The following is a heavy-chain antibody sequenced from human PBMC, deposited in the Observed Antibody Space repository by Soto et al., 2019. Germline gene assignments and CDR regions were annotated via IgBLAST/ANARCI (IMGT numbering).Heavy chain of an antibody. D-gene: IGHD1-1*01. J-gene: IGHJ4*02. Sequence: SETLSLTGTVSGGSFTGHFWSWVRQPPGKGLEWIGEVSHSGNTKYYPSLTSRVTLSVDSSKNQISLKVNSVSAADTAVYYCARDRSNSPDFFDSWGQGTLVTVSS. CDR2: VSHSGNT. CDR3: ARDRSNSPDFFDS. CDR1: GGSFTGHF. V-gene: IGHV4-34*01.